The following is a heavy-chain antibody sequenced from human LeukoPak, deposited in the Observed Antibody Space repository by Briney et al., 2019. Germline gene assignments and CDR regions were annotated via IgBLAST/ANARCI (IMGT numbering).Heavy chain of an antibody. D-gene: IGHD4-11*01. CDR3: PREKGSSNYDS. V-gene: IGHV3-74*03. CDR1: GVTFNTYW. Sequence: GGSLRLSCAAAGVTFNTYWILWVRQVPGKGLVWVSRINGDGSSTAYADSVKGRFTISRDNAKNTLYLQMNSLRAEDTAVYYCPREKGSSNYDSWGQGTLVTVSS. CDR2: INGDGSST. J-gene: IGHJ5*01.